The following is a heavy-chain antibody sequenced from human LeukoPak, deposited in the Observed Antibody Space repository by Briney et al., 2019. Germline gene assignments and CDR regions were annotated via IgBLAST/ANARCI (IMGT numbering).Heavy chain of an antibody. CDR3: ARDVFVVVPAARYYYYGMDV. V-gene: IGHV1-69*04. J-gene: IGHJ6*02. D-gene: IGHD2-2*01. CDR2: IIPILGIA. Sequence: SVKVSCKASGGTFSSYAISWVRQAPGQGLEWMGRIIPILGIANCAQKFQGRVTITADKSTSTAYMELSSLRSEDTAVYYCARDVFVVVPAARYYYYGMDVWGQGTTVTVSS. CDR1: GGTFSSYA.